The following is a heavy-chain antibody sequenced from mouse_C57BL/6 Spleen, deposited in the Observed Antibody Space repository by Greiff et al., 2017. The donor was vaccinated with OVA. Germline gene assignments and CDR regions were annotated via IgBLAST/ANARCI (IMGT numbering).Heavy chain of an antibody. CDR1: GYTFTGYW. CDR2: ILPGSGST. V-gene: IGHV1-9*01. CDR3: AREGPYSNYGAY. D-gene: IGHD2-5*01. Sequence: QVQLKESGAELMKPGASVKLSCKATGYTFTGYWIEWVKQRPGHGLEWIGEILPGSGSTNYNEKFKGKATFTADTSSNTAYMQLSSLTTEDSAIYYCAREGPYSNYGAYWGQGTLVTVSA. J-gene: IGHJ3*01.